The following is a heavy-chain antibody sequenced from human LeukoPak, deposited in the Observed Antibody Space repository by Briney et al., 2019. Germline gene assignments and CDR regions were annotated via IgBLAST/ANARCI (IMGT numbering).Heavy chain of an antibody. D-gene: IGHD5-18*01. CDR3: ARVNLYGYLSFDY. CDR1: GYTFTSYA. V-gene: IGHV1-3*01. J-gene: IGHJ4*02. CDR2: INAGNGNT. Sequence: ASVKVSCKASGYTFTSYAMHWVRQAPGQRLEWMGWINAGNGNTKYPQKFQGRVTITRDTSASTAYMELSSLRSEDTAVYYCARVNLYGYLSFDYWGQGTLVTVSS.